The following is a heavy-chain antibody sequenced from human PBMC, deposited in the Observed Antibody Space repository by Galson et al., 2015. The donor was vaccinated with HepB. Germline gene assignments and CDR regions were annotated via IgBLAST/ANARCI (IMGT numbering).Heavy chain of an antibody. D-gene: IGHD3-10*01. CDR1: GGSISSSSYY. Sequence: ETLSLTCTVSGGSISSSSYYWGWIRQPPGKGLEWIGSIYYSGSTYYNPSLKSRVTISVDTSKNQFSLKLSSVTAADTAVYYCARDRSYYGSGSYFELVWFDPWGQGTLVTVSS. CDR3: ARDRSYYGSGSYFELVWFDP. J-gene: IGHJ5*02. CDR2: IYYSGST. V-gene: IGHV4-39*07.